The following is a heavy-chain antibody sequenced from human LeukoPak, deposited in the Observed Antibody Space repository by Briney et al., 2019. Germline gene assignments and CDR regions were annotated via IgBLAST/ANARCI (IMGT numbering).Heavy chain of an antibody. Sequence: SETLSLTCTVSGGSISSDNDYWSWLRQPAGKGLEWIVRVYTRGSTNYNPSLKSRVTISVDTSKNQSSLMLSSVTAAGTSIYYCASGVVTASIDSWGQGTLGTVSS. CDR2: VYTRGST. CDR1: GGSISSDNDY. CDR3: ASGVVTASIDS. J-gene: IGHJ4*02. V-gene: IGHV4-61*02. D-gene: IGHD2-2*01.